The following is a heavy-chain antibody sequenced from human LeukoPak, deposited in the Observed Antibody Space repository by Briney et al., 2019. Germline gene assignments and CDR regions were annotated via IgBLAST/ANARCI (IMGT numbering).Heavy chain of an antibody. Sequence: ASVKVSCKASGYTFTGYYMHWVRQAPGQGLEWMGWINPNSGGTNYAQKFQGRVTMTRDTSISTAYMELSRLRSDDTAVYYCARVTTMVRGVRPFDYWGQGALVTVSS. V-gene: IGHV1-2*02. CDR3: ARVTTMVRGVRPFDY. D-gene: IGHD3-10*01. CDR2: INPNSGGT. CDR1: GYTFTGYY. J-gene: IGHJ4*02.